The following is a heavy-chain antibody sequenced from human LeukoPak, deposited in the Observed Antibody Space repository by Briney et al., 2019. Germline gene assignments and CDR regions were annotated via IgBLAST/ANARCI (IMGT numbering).Heavy chain of an antibody. V-gene: IGHV3-7*01. D-gene: IGHD6-6*01. CDR2: IKQDGSEK. CDR3: ARLEAARPAAPPL. CDR1: GFTFSSYW. J-gene: IGHJ4*02. Sequence: PGGSLRLSCAASGFTFSSYWMSWVRQAPGKGLEWVANIKQDGSEKYYVDSVKGRFTISRDSAKNSLYLQMNSLRAEDTAVYYCARLEAARPAAPPLWGQGTLVTVSS.